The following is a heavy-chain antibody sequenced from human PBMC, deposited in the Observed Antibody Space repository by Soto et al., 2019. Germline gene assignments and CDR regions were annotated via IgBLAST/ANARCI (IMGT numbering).Heavy chain of an antibody. V-gene: IGHV1-18*01. Sequence: QVHLVQSGAEVKKPGASVKVSCKGSGYAFTTYGITWVRQAPGQGLEWMGWISAHNGNTNYAQKLQGRVTVTRDTSTITAYMELRCLRSDDTAVYYGARGRYGDYWGQGALVTVSS. J-gene: IGHJ4*02. D-gene: IGHD1-1*01. CDR1: GYAFTTYG. CDR2: ISAHNGNT. CDR3: ARGRYGDY.